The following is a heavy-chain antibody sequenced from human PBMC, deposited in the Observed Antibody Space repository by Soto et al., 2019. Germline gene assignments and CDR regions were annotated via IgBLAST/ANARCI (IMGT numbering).Heavy chain of an antibody. V-gene: IGHV3-23*01. CDR2: IDNGGYTT. Sequence: VQLLESGGGLVQPGGSLRLSCAASGFTFSIYGMSWVRQAPEKGLEWVSTIDNGGYTTYYADSVQGRFTISRDQSKNTLYLQMNSLRAEDTAVYHCVKSGPYYFDSWGQGTLVTVSS. J-gene: IGHJ4*02. CDR3: VKSGPYYFDS. D-gene: IGHD3-10*01. CDR1: GFTFSIYG.